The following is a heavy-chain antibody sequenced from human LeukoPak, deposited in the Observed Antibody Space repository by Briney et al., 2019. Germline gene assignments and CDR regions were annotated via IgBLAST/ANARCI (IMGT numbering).Heavy chain of an antibody. Sequence: ASVKVSCKASGYTFTSYYIHWVRQAPGQGLEWMGIINPSGGGTSYAQKFQGRVTMTRDMSTSTVYMEVTSLRAEDTAVYYCAELGITMIGGVRGKGTTVTISS. CDR2: INPSGGGT. CDR3: AELGITMIGGV. V-gene: IGHV1-46*01. D-gene: IGHD3-10*02. J-gene: IGHJ6*04. CDR1: GYTFTSYY.